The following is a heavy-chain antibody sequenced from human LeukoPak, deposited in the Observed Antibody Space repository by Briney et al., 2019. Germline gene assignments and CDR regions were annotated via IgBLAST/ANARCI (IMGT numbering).Heavy chain of an antibody. CDR3: ASGEAARYQLLTLHY. V-gene: IGHV4-61*02. CDR2: IYTSGST. J-gene: IGHJ4*02. Sequence: PSQTLSPTCTVSGGSISSGSYYWSWIRQPAGKGLEWIGRIYTSGSTNYNPSLKSRVTISVDTSKNQFSLKLSSVTAADTAVYYCASGEAARYQLLTLHYWGQGTLVTVSS. CDR1: GGSISSGSYY. D-gene: IGHD2-2*01.